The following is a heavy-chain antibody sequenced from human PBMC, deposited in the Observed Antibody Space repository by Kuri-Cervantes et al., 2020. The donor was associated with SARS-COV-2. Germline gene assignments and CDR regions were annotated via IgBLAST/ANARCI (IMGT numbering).Heavy chain of an antibody. CDR3: ARERGRDCSGGSCYFDY. J-gene: IGHJ4*02. CDR1: GGSISSSSYY. Sequence: SETLSLTCTVSGGSISSSSYYWSWIRQPPGKGLEWIGYIYYSGSTNYNPSLKSRVTISVDTSKNQFSLKLSSVTAADTAVYYCARERGRDCSGGSCYFDYWGQGTLVTVSS. V-gene: IGHV4-61*01. D-gene: IGHD2-15*01. CDR2: IYYSGST.